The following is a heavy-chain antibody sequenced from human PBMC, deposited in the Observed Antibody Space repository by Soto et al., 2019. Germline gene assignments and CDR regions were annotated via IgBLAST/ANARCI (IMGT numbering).Heavy chain of an antibody. CDR1: GYTFTSYG. CDR3: ARGRATGRYYYYYMDV. CDR2: ISAYNGNT. V-gene: IGHV1-18*01. Sequence: ASVKVSCKASGYTFTSYGISWVRQAPGQGLEWMGWISAYNGNTNYAQKLQGRVTMTTDTSTSTAYMELRSLRSDDTAVYYCARGRATGRYYYYYMDVWGKGTTVTVSS. D-gene: IGHD3-10*01. J-gene: IGHJ6*03.